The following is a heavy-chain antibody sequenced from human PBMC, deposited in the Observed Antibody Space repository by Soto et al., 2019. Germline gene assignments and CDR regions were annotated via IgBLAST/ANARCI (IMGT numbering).Heavy chain of an antibody. V-gene: IGHV3-21*01. CDR2: ISSSSSYI. CDR1: GFTFSSYS. D-gene: IGHD5-12*01. CDR3: ARDRRDIVATINGMDV. J-gene: IGHJ6*02. Sequence: KPGGSLRLSCAASGFTFSSYSMNWVRQAPGKGLEWVSSISSSSSYIYYADSVKGRFTISRDNAKNSLYLQMNSLRAEDTAVYYCARDRRDIVATINGMDVWGQGTTVTVSS.